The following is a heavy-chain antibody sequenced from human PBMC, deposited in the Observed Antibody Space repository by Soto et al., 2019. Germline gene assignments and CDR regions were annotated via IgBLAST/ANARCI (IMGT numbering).Heavy chain of an antibody. V-gene: IGHV4-39*01. D-gene: IGHD1-26*01. CDR3: ARLGGSYRSWFDP. J-gene: IGHJ5*02. Sequence: QLQLQESGPGLVKPSETLSLTCTVSGGSISSSSYYWGWIRQPPGKGLEWIGSIYYSGSTYYNPSLKSRVTISVDTSKNQLSLKLSSVTAADTAVYYCARLGGSYRSWFDPWGQGTLVTVSS. CDR1: GGSISSSSYY. CDR2: IYYSGST.